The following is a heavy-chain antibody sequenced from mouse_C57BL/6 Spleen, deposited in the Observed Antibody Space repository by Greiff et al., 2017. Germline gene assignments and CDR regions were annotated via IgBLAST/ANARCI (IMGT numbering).Heavy chain of an antibody. Sequence: QVQLQQPGAELVRPGSSVKLSCKASGYTFPSYWMHWVKQRPIQGLEWIGNIDPSDSETHYNQKFKDKATLTVDKSSSTAYMQLSSLTSEDSAVYYCARGGWRYFDYWGQGTTLTVSS. V-gene: IGHV1-52*01. J-gene: IGHJ2*01. CDR2: IDPSDSET. CDR1: GYTFPSYW. CDR3: ARGGWRYFDY. D-gene: IGHD3-3*01.